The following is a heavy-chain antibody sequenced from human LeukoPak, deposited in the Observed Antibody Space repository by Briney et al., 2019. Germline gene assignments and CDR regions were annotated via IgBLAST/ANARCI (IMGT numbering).Heavy chain of an antibody. D-gene: IGHD3-22*01. CDR1: GFTFSSYW. V-gene: IGHV3-23*01. CDR3: AKGSYYDSSGSFYFDY. J-gene: IGHJ4*02. CDR2: ISGSGDNT. Sequence: PGGSLRLSCAASGFTFSSYWLSWVRQAPGKGLEWVSGISGSGDNTYYADSVKGRFTISRDNSKNTLCVQVNSLGTEDTAAYYCAKGSYYDSSGSFYFDYWGQGTLVTVSS.